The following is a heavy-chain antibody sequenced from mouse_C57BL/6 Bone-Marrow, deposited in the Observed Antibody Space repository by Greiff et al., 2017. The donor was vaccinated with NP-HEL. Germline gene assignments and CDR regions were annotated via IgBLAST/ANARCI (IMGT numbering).Heavy chain of an antibody. CDR1: GYSITSDYA. V-gene: IGHV3-2*02. CDR3: VYDAMDY. CDR2: ISSSGST. Sequence: EVKLMESGPGLVKPSQSLSLTCTVTGYSITSDYAWNWIRQFPGNKLEWMGYISSSGSTSYNPSLKSRISFTRDTSTNQFFLQLNSVTTEDTATYYCVYDAMDYWGQGTSVTVSA. J-gene: IGHJ4*01.